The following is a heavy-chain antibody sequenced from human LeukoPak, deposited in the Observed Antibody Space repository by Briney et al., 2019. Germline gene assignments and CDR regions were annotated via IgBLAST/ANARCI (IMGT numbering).Heavy chain of an antibody. CDR1: GGSLSGYY. CDR2: INHSGST. V-gene: IGHV4-34*01. D-gene: IGHD2/OR15-2a*01. J-gene: IGHJ4*02. Sequence: SETLSLTCSVYGGSLSGYYWSWIRQPPGKGLEWIGEINHSGSTNYNPSLKSRVTISADTSKSQFSLKLDSVTAADTAVYYCANSGLLRDPFNYWGQGTLVTVSS. CDR3: ANSGLLRDPFNY.